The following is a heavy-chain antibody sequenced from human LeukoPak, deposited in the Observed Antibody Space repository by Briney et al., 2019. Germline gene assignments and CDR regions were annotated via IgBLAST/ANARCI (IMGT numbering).Heavy chain of an antibody. Sequence: GRSLRLSCAASGFMFSSYTMHWVRQAQGKGLEWVALIWYDGSITYYAESVKGRFTISRDNSVNTMNLQMNSLRDEDTAVYYCARVNNYVFDYWGQGTLVTVSS. J-gene: IGHJ4*02. CDR1: GFMFSSYT. D-gene: IGHD3-10*02. CDR3: ARVNNYVFDY. V-gene: IGHV3-33*01. CDR2: IWYDGSIT.